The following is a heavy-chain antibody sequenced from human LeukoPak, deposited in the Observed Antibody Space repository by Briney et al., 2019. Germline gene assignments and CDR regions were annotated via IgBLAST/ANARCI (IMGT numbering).Heavy chain of an antibody. V-gene: IGHV3-23*01. Sequence: PGGSLRLSCAASGFTFSSYAMSWVRQAPGKGLEWVSAISGSGGSTYYADSVKGRFTISRDNSKNTLYLQMNSLRAEDMAVYYCARDTAMVNGLYYFDYWGQGTLVTVSP. D-gene: IGHD5-18*01. CDR1: GFTFSSYA. CDR2: ISGSGGST. CDR3: ARDTAMVNGLYYFDY. J-gene: IGHJ4*02.